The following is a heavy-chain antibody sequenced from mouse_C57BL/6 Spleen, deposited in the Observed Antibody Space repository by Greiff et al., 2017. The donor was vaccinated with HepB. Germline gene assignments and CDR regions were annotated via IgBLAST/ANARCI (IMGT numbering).Heavy chain of an antibody. J-gene: IGHJ2*01. CDR3: ARIKKIVATYFDY. CDR1: GYTFTSYW. D-gene: IGHD1-1*01. Sequence: VQLQQSGAELVKAGASVKMSCKASGYTFTSYWMHWVKQRLGPGLEWFAETNPTNGRTYYNEKFKSKATLTVDKSSSTAYMLLSGPTFEDSAVYYCARIKKIVATYFDYWGQGTTHTVSS. V-gene: IGHV1S81*02. CDR2: TNPTNGRT.